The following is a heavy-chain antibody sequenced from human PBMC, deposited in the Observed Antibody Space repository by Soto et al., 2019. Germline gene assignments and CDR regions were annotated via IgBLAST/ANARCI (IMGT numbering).Heavy chain of an antibody. Sequence: GGSLRLSCAASGFTFSSYAMHWVRQAPGKGLEWVAVISYDGSNKYYADSVKGRFTISRDNSKNTLYLQMNSLRAEDTAVYYSARDGLLLGQGVVGIANYDYGMDVWGQGPTVTVTS. D-gene: IGHD2-21*01. J-gene: IGHJ6*02. CDR3: ARDGLLLGQGVVGIANYDYGMDV. V-gene: IGHV3-30-3*01. CDR2: ISYDGSNK. CDR1: GFTFSSYA.